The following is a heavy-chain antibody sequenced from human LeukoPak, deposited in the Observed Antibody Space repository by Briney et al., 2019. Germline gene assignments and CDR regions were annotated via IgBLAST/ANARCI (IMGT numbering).Heavy chain of an antibody. Sequence: ASVKVSCKPSGGTFISYTVSWVRQAPGQGLEWMGGIIPLFGTTNYAQRFQGRVTITADKSTSASYMELTSLTSEDTAGQYCGRDGGGDLDYWGQGTLVTVSP. CDR1: GGTFISYT. CDR2: IIPLFGTT. CDR3: GRDGGGDLDY. J-gene: IGHJ4*02. D-gene: IGHD4-17*01. V-gene: IGHV1-69*06.